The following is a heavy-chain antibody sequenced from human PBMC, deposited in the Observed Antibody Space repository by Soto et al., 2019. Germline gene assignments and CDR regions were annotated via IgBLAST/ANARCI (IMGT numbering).Heavy chain of an antibody. V-gene: IGHV3-21*01. Sequence: GGSPRLSCAASGFTFSSYSMNWVRQAPGKGLEWVSSISSSSSYIYYADSVKGRFTISRDNAKNSLYLQMNSLRAEDTAVYYCARDTSRDFWSGYYYFAYWGQGTLVTVSS. D-gene: IGHD3-3*01. CDR3: ARDTSRDFWSGYYYFAY. CDR1: GFTFSSYS. CDR2: ISSSSSYI. J-gene: IGHJ4*02.